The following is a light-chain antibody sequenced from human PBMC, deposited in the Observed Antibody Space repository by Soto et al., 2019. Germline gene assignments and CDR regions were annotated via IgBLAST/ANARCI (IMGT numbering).Light chain of an antibody. CDR1: SGHSGFA. V-gene: IGLV4-69*01. CDR2: FNTDSSH. CDR3: QPVGTCSFVV. J-gene: IGLJ2*01. Sequence: QLVLTKSPSASASLGASVKLTCTLNSGHSGFANAWYQQQPQKGHRYLMTFNTDSSHNKGDGVPDGVSGSSSGAERYLPISSLTSEDSAHYYCQPVGTCSFVVLGGGTKITVL.